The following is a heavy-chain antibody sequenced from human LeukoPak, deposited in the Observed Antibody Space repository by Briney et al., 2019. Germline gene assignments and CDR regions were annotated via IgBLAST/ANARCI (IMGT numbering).Heavy chain of an antibody. CDR1: GFTFSTYG. J-gene: IGHJ4*02. V-gene: IGHV3-30*18. D-gene: IGHD1-26*01. CDR2: ISHDGSQK. Sequence: GGSLRLSCVASGFTFSTYGMNWVRQGPGKGLEWVAVISHDGSQKYYADSVKGRFTISRDNSKNTLFLQINSLRAEDTALYYCAKDRGSGSFTLDYWGQGTLVSVSS. CDR3: AKDRGSGSFTLDY.